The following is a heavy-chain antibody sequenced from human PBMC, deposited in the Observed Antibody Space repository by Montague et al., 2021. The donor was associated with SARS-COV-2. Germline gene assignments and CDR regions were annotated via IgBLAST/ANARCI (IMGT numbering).Heavy chain of an antibody. V-gene: IGHV3-11*04. J-gene: IGHJ6*02. CDR3: ATNQHYYYYYGMDV. CDR2: ISSSGSTI. D-gene: IGHD1-14*01. Sequence: SLRLSCAASGFTFSDYYMSWIRQAPGKGLEWVSYISSSGSTIYYADSVKGRFTISRDNAKNSLYLQVNSLRAEDTAVYYCATNQHYYYYYGMDVWGQGTTVTVSS. CDR1: GFTFSDYY.